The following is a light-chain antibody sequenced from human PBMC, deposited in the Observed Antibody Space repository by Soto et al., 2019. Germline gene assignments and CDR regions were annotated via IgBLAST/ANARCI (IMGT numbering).Light chain of an antibody. CDR2: DVN. J-gene: IGLJ2*01. V-gene: IGLV2-14*01. CDR1: SSDVGGYNY. CDR3: SSYTSSSTLAV. Sequence: QSALTQPASVSGSPGQSITISCTGTSSDVGGYNYVSWYQQDPGKAPKLMIYDVNNRPSGVSNLFSGSKSGNTASLTISGIQAEDEAYYYCSSYTSSSTLAVFGGGTKLTVL.